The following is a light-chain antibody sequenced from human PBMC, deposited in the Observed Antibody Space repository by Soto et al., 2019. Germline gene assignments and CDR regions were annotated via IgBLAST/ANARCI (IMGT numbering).Light chain of an antibody. V-gene: IGKV3-11*01. J-gene: IGKJ2*01. Sequence: EIVLTQSPATLSLSPGERATLSCRASQSVSSYLAWYQQKPGQAPRLLSYDASNRATGIPARFSGSGSGTDFTLTISSLEPEDFAVYYCQQRNTVGQGTKLEIK. CDR3: QQRNT. CDR2: DAS. CDR1: QSVSSY.